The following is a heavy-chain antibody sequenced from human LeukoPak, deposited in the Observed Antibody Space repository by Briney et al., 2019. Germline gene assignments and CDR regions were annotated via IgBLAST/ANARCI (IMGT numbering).Heavy chain of an antibody. D-gene: IGHD1-26*01. CDR2: IIPIFGTA. V-gene: IGHV1-69*05. CDR3: ARDDSVGAIRTFDY. Sequence: SVKVSCKASGYTFTSYGIGWVRQAPGQGLEWMGGIIPIFGTANYAQKFQGRVTITTDESTSTAYMELSSLRSEDTAVYYCARDDSVGAIRTFDYWGQGTLVTVST. CDR1: GYTFTSYG. J-gene: IGHJ4*02.